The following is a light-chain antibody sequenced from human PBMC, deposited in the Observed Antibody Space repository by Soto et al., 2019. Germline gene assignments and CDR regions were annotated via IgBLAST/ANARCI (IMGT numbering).Light chain of an antibody. V-gene: IGKV3-15*01. CDR3: QQNNKWPPVT. Sequence: EVVMTQSPATVSVSPGEGVTLSCRASQTISTDLAWYQQKPGQAPKLLIYGASTRATGVPARFSGGGSGTEFTLTISSLQSEDFAFYYCQQNNKWPPVTFGEGTKVEIK. J-gene: IGKJ4*02. CDR1: QTISTD. CDR2: GAS.